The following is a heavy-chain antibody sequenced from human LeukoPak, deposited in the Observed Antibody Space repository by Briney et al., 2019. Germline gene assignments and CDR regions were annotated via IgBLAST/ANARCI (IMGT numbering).Heavy chain of an antibody. V-gene: IGHV3-30*18. Sequence: GRSLRLSCAASGFNFSSYGMHWVRQAPGKGLEGVAVISYDGSNKYYADSVKGRFTISRDNSKNTLYLQMNSLRAEDTAVYYCAKGYCSSTSCYTLYYFDYWGQGTLVTVSS. CDR3: AKGYCSSTSCYTLYYFDY. J-gene: IGHJ4*02. CDR2: ISYDGSNK. D-gene: IGHD2-2*02. CDR1: GFNFSSYG.